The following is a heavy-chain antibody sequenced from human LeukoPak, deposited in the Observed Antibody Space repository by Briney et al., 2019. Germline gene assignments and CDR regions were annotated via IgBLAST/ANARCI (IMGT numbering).Heavy chain of an antibody. V-gene: IGHV1-46*01. D-gene: IGHD3-22*01. Sequence: GASVKVSCKASGYTFTSYYMHWVRQAPGQGLEWMGIINPSGGSTSYAQKFQGRVTMTRDTSTSTVYMELSSLRSEDTAVYYCARTIPHYYDSSGYLDYWGQGTLVTVSS. CDR3: ARTIPHYYDSSGYLDY. CDR2: INPSGGST. CDR1: GYTFTSYY. J-gene: IGHJ4*02.